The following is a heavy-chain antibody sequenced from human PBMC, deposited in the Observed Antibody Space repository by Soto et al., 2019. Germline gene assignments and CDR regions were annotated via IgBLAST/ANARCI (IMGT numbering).Heavy chain of an antibody. CDR1: GFTFSSYA. V-gene: IGHV3-30-3*01. D-gene: IGHD7-27*01. J-gene: IGHJ3*02. Sequence: GGSLRLSCAASGFTFSSYAMHWVRQAPGKGLEWVAVISYDGSNKYYADSVKGRFTISRDNSKNTLYLQMNSLRAEDTAVYYCARTRLGSREPQPDAFDIWGQGTMVTV. CDR2: ISYDGSNK. CDR3: ARTRLGSREPQPDAFDI.